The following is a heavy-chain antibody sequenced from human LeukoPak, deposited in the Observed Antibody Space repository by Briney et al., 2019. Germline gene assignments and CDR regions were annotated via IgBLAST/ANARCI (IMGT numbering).Heavy chain of an antibody. CDR1: GGSISSSNW. J-gene: IGHJ6*02. Sequence: SETLSLTCAVSGGSISSSNWWSWVRQPPGKGLEWIGEIYHSGSTNYNPSLKSRVTISVDKSKNQFSLKLSSVTAADTAVYYCARDRVGVVRGDLPPRSGMDVWGQGTTVTVSS. D-gene: IGHD3-10*01. V-gene: IGHV4-4*02. CDR3: ARDRVGVVRGDLPPRSGMDV. CDR2: IYHSGST.